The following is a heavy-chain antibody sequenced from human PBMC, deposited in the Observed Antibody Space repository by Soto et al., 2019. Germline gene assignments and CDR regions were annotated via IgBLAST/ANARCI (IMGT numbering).Heavy chain of an antibody. J-gene: IGHJ4*02. CDR2: IYHSGST. D-gene: IGHD1-26*01. Sequence: SETLSLTCAVSGGSISSSNWWSWVRQPPGKGLEWIGEIYHSGSTNYNPSLKSRVTISVDKSKNQFSLKLSSVTAADTAVYYCAGDVGASVSNFDYWGQGTLVTVSS. CDR1: GGSISSSNW. V-gene: IGHV4-4*02. CDR3: AGDVGASVSNFDY.